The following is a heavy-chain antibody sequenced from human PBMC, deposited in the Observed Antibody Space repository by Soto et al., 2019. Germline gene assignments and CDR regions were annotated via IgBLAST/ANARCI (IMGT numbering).Heavy chain of an antibody. CDR3: ARDSTGGAGYDY. CDR1: GYTFTSYA. J-gene: IGHJ4*02. V-gene: IGHV1-3*01. D-gene: IGHD2-21*01. Sequence: GASVKVSCKASGYTFTSYAMHWVRQAPGQRLEWMGWINAGNGNTKYSQKFQGRVTITRDTSASTAYMELSSLRSEDTAVYYCARDSTGGAGYDYWGQGTLVTVSS. CDR2: INAGNGNT.